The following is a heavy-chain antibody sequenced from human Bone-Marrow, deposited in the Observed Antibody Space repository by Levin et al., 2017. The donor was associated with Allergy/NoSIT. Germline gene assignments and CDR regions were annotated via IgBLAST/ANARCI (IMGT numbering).Heavy chain of an antibody. CDR3: AKTRAVAGSYPLDN. V-gene: IGHV4-4*02. CDR1: GGSISSNNW. J-gene: IGHJ4*02. CDR2: IYHTGSA. Sequence: PSETLSLTCAVSGGSISSNNWWTWVRQPPGQGLEWIAEIYHTGSANYSPSLKSRVTVSVDKSKNQFSLNLSSVTAADTAVYFCAKTRAVAGSYPLDNWGQGTLVTVSS. D-gene: IGHD6-19*01.